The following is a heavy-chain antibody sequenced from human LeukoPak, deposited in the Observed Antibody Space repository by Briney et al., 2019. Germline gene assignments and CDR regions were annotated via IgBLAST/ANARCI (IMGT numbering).Heavy chain of an antibody. CDR1: GFTFSSYA. CDR2: ISGSGGST. D-gene: IGHD2-2*01. Sequence: GGSLRLPCAASGFTFSSYAMSWVRQAPGKGLEWVSAISGSGGSTYYADSVKGRFTISRDNSKNTLYLQMNSLRAEDTAVYYCATDIVVVPAARDAFDIWGQGTMVTVSS. CDR3: ATDIVVVPAARDAFDI. V-gene: IGHV3-23*01. J-gene: IGHJ3*02.